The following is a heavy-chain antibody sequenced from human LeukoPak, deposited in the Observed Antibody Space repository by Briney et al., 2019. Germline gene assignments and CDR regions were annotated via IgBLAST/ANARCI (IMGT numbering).Heavy chain of an antibody. CDR1: GDSLFNNTAA. D-gene: IGHD1-26*01. J-gene: IGHJ4*02. Sequence: SQTLSLTCALSGDSLFNNTAAWDCVRQSPSRGLEWLVRTYSRSKWYIDYAVSGKGRTTINPNTSRNRFSLQLNSVPPEDTAVNYCARGVGPGNYDYWGQGTLVTASS. V-gene: IGHV6-1*01. CDR3: ARGVGPGNYDY. CDR2: TYSRSKWYI.